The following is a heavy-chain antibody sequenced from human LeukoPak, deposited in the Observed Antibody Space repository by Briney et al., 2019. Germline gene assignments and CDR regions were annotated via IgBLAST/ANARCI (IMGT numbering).Heavy chain of an antibody. Sequence: GASVKVSCKASGGTFSSYAISWVRQAPGQGLEWMGGIIPIFGTANYAQKFQGRVTITTDESTSTAYMELSSLRSEDTAVYYCARPRPDGLERRHTFDIWGQGTMVTVSS. D-gene: IGHD1-1*01. CDR1: GGTFSSYA. CDR3: ARPRPDGLERRHTFDI. J-gene: IGHJ3*02. CDR2: IIPIFGTA. V-gene: IGHV1-69*05.